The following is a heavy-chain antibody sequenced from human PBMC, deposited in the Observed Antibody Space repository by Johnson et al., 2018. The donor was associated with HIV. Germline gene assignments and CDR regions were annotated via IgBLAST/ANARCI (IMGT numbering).Heavy chain of an antibody. Sequence: VQLVESGGGLVQPGGSLRLSCAASGFTFSSYWMSWVRQAPGKGLEWVSYISSSGSTIYYADSVKGRFTISRDNAKNSLYLQINSLRGDDTAVYYCAKDPTDFGADWAFDIWGQGTMVTVSS. J-gene: IGHJ3*02. CDR3: AKDPTDFGADWAFDI. D-gene: IGHD3-10*01. CDR1: GFTFSSYW. CDR2: ISSSGSTI. V-gene: IGHV3-48*04.